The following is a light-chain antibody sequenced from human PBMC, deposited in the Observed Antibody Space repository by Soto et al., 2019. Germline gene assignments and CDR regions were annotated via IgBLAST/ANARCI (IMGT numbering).Light chain of an antibody. CDR3: QHYNSYWT. Sequence: IKMTQSPSTLSGSVGDRVTITCRASQTIRSWLAWYQKKPGKAPKLLIYKASTLKSGVPSRLSGGGAGTVFTLTIRSLQPDDFATYYCQHYNSYWTFGQGTKVDIK. CDR1: QTIRSW. V-gene: IGKV1-5*03. J-gene: IGKJ1*01. CDR2: KAS.